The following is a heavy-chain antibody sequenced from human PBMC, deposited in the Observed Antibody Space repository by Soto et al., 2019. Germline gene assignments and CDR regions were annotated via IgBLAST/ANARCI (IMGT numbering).Heavy chain of an antibody. CDR3: ARDPHRVGATSGYFDY. Sequence: EVQLVESGGGLVQPGGSLRLSCAASGFTFSSYWMHWVHQAPGKGLVWVSRINSDGSSTSYADSVKGRFTISRDNAKNTLYLQMNSLRAEDTAVYYCARDPHRVGATSGYFDYWGQGTLVTVSS. CDR2: INSDGSST. D-gene: IGHD1-26*01. V-gene: IGHV3-74*01. CDR1: GFTFSSYW. J-gene: IGHJ4*02.